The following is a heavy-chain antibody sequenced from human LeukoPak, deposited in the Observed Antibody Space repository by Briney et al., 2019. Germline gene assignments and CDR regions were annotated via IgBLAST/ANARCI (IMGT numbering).Heavy chain of an antibody. CDR3: ARGYCSGGSCYSADLIDY. Sequence: GGSLRLSCAASGFTFSSYSMNWVRQAPGKGLEWVSSISSSSSYMYYADSVKGRFTISRDNAKNSLYLQMNSLRAEDTAVYYCARGYCSGGSCYSADLIDYWGQGTLVTVSS. CDR2: ISSSSSYM. D-gene: IGHD2-15*01. V-gene: IGHV3-21*01. CDR1: GFTFSSYS. J-gene: IGHJ4*02.